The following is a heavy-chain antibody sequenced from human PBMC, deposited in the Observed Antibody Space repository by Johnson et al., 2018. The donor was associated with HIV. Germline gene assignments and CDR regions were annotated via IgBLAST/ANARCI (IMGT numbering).Heavy chain of an antibody. Sequence: VQLVESGGGLVQPGRSLRLSCAASGFTFDDYAIHWVRQAPGKGLEWVSGISWNSGSIGYADSVKGRFTISRDNSINTLYLQMNSLRAEDTAVYYCARPMGAVDECDAFDIWGHGTMVTVSS. D-gene: IGHD1-26*01. J-gene: IGHJ3*02. V-gene: IGHV3-9*01. CDR2: ISWNSGSI. CDR1: GFTFDDYA. CDR3: ARPMGAVDECDAFDI.